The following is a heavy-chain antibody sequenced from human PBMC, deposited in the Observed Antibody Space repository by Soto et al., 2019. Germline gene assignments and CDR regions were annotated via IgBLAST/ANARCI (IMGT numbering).Heavy chain of an antibody. J-gene: IGHJ4*02. V-gene: IGHV3-53*01. Sequence: LRLSCAASGFSVRTNYMSWVRQAPGKGLEWVSVFESGGSIYYADSVKGRFIISRDYAKNTVYLQMNSLGADDTAVYYCARAGVTPHFFDYWGQGTLVTVSS. CDR3: ARAGVTPHFFDY. CDR2: FESGGSI. D-gene: IGHD2-21*02. CDR1: GFSVRTNY.